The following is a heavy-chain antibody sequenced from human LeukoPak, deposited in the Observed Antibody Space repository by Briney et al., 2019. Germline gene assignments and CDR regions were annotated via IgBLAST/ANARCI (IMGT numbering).Heavy chain of an antibody. CDR1: GYTFTSYY. Sequence: GASVKVSCKASGYTFTSYYMHWVRQAPGQGLEWVGWISGYNGDTNHAQKFQGRVTMTTDTSTSTAYMELRSLTSDDTAVYYCARESTSGWCGDYWGQGTLVTVSP. J-gene: IGHJ4*02. D-gene: IGHD6-19*01. CDR3: ARESTSGWCGDY. CDR2: ISGYNGDT. V-gene: IGHV1-18*04.